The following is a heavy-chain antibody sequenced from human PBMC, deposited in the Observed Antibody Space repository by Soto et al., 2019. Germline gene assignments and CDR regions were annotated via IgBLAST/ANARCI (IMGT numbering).Heavy chain of an antibody. CDR3: TVVKRSANSSKSGYCLDT. D-gene: IGHD2-15*01. CDR1: GFTFSHAW. CDR2: IKSRADGGTK. J-gene: IGHJ5*02. Sequence: GGSLRLSCAASGFTFSHAWMSWVRQAPGKGLEWVGRIKSRADGGTKDYGAPVRGRFTISRDDSENMLYLQMNSLKTEDTAVYYCTVVKRSANSSKSGYCLDTWGPGTLVTVSS. V-gene: IGHV3-15*01.